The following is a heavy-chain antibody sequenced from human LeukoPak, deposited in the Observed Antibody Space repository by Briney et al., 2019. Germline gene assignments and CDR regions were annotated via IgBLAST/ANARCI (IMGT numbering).Heavy chain of an antibody. V-gene: IGHV4-59*08. CDR3: ARLQLGYRPFWYFDL. CDR2: ISYMGTAT. J-gene: IGHJ2*01. CDR1: GGSMIPYY. D-gene: IGHD1-1*01. Sequence: SETLSLTCNVSGGSMIPYYWSWLRQPPGKGLEWVAYISYMGTATKHNPSLGGRVTTSVDTSEHKFSLTLSSVTAADTAIYYCARLQLGYRPFWYFDLWGRGTLVAVSS.